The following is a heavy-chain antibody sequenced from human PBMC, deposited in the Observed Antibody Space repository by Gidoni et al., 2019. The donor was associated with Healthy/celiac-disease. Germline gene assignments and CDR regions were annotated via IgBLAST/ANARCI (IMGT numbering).Heavy chain of an antibody. CDR2: ISYDGSNK. V-gene: IGHV3-30*18. J-gene: IGHJ4*02. D-gene: IGHD3-22*01. CDR3: AKDPTYYYDSRGPNYFDY. Sequence: QVQLVESGGGVVQPGRALSLSCAACGVTVSSYGMHWVRQAPGKGLVWVAVISYDGSNKYYPASVKGRFPISRDNSKNTLYLQMNSLRAEVTAVYYCAKDPTYYYDSRGPNYFDYWGQGTLVTVSS. CDR1: GVTVSSYG.